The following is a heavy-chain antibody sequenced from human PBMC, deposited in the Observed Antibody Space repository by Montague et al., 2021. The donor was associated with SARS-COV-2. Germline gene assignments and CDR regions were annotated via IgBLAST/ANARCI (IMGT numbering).Heavy chain of an antibody. V-gene: IGHV4-61*02. CDR1: GGSISSASFY. CDR3: ARVPNWNYVPDY. D-gene: IGHD1-7*01. J-gene: IGHJ4*01. Sequence: TLSLTCTVSGGSISSASFYWTWIRQSAGKGLEWIGRIQASGITNYNPSLKSRVAMSVDTSKDQFSLSLNSVAAADTATYFCARVPNWNYVPDYWGHGTLVTVSS. CDR2: IQASGIT.